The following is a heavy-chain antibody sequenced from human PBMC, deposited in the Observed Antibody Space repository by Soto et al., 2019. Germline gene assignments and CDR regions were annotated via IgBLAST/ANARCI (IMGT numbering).Heavy chain of an antibody. D-gene: IGHD2-2*01. V-gene: IGHV1-69*06. CDR3: ARYPDIVVVPAAMAQGWFDP. J-gene: IGHJ5*02. Sequence: GASVKVSCKASGGTFSSYAISWVRQAPGQGLEWMGGIIPIFGTANYAQKFQGRVTITADKSTSTVYMELSSLRSEDTAVYYCARYPDIVVVPAAMAQGWFDPWGQGTLVTVSS. CDR2: IIPIFGTA. CDR1: GGTFSSYA.